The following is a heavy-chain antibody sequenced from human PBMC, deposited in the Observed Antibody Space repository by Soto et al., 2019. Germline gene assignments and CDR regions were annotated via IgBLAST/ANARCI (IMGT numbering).Heavy chain of an antibody. CDR3: ARGSLYNFDSSGTELWFDP. CDR2: INHSGST. J-gene: IGHJ5*02. D-gene: IGHD6-19*01. V-gene: IGHV4-34*01. Sequence: SETLSLTCAVYGGSFSGYYWSWIRQPPGKGLEWIGEINHSGSTNYNPSLKSRVTISVDTSKNQFSLKLSSVTAADTAVYYCARGSLYNFDSSGTELWFDPWGQGALVTVS. CDR1: GGSFSGYY.